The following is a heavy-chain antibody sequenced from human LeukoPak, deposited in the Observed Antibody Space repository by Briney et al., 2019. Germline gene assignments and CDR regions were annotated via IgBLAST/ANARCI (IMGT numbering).Heavy chain of an antibody. J-gene: IGHJ6*02. Sequence: SVKVSCKASGGTFSSYAISWVRQAPGQGLEWMGGIIPIFGTANYAQEFQGRVTITADESTSTAYMELSSLRSEDTAVYYCARDGVGATTNYYYGMDVWGQGTTVTVSS. D-gene: IGHD1-26*01. CDR3: ARDGVGATTNYYYGMDV. CDR1: GGTFSSYA. CDR2: IIPIFGTA. V-gene: IGHV1-69*13.